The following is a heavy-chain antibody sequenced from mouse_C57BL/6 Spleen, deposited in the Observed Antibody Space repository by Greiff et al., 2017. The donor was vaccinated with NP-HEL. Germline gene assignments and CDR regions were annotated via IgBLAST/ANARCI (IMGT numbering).Heavy chain of an antibody. J-gene: IGHJ4*01. D-gene: IGHD2-12*01. V-gene: IGHV1-26*01. CDR2: INPNNGGT. CDR1: GYTFTDYY. CDR3: ARCELLSYYYAMDY. Sequence: EVQLQQSGPELVKPGASVKISCKASGYTFTDYYMNWVKQSHGKSLEWIGDINPNNGGTSYNQKFKGKATLTVDKSSSTAYMELRSLTSEDSAVYYCARCELLSYYYAMDYWGQGTSVTVSS.